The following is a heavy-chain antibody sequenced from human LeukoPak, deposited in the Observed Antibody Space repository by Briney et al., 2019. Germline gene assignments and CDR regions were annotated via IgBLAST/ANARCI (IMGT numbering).Heavy chain of an antibody. CDR1: GFTFSTYS. CDR3: ARDHEGVVGTTRGVDY. CDR2: ISRDSTTI. V-gene: IGHV3-48*04. Sequence: PGESLRLSCAASGFTFSTYSMTWVRQAPGKGLEWVSSISRDSTTIYYADSVKGRFTISRDNAKNSLYLQMNSLRAEDTAVYYCARDHEGVVGTTRGVDYWGQGTLVTVSS. D-gene: IGHD1-26*01. J-gene: IGHJ4*02.